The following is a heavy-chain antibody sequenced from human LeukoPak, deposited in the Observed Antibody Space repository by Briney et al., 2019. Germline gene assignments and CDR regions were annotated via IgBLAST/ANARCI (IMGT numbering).Heavy chain of an antibody. CDR2: IYYSGST. Sequence: PSETLSLTCTVSGGSISSSSYYWGWIRQPPGKGLEWIGSIYYSGSTYYNPSLKSRVTISVDTSKNQFSLKLSSVTAADTAVHYCARNAEQWLVRINWFDPWGQGTLVTVSS. CDR3: ARNAEQWLVRINWFDP. V-gene: IGHV4-39*01. CDR1: GGSISSSSYY. D-gene: IGHD6-19*01. J-gene: IGHJ5*02.